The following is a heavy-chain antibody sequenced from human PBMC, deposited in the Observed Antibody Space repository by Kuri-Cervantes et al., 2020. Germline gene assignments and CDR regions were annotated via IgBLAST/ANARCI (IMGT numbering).Heavy chain of an antibody. CDR1: GFTFNTYG. V-gene: IGHV3-30*02. CDR2: IRFDGSTK. CDR3: AKAGYYYDSSGYYPGRY. Sequence: GGSLRLSCVASGFTFNTYGMHWVRQAPGKGLEWVAFIRFDGSTKYYEDSVEGRFTISRDNSKNTLYLQMNSLRAEDTAVYYCAKAGYYYDSSGYYPGRYWGQGTLVTVSS. D-gene: IGHD3-22*01. J-gene: IGHJ4*02.